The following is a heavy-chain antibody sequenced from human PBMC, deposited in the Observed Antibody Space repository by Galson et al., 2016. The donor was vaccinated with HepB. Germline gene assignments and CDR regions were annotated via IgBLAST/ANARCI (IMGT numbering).Heavy chain of an antibody. J-gene: IGHJ4*02. CDR1: GFTFRDYG. D-gene: IGHD1/OR15-1a*01. CDR2: IRNDGVNT. V-gene: IGHV3-23*01. Sequence: SLRLSCAASGFTFRDYGMSWVRQAPGKGLEWVASIRNDGVNTHYADSVKGRFTISRDNSRNTLYLQMNSLRVEDTAVYYCASQLWNTDYWGQGTRVIVSS. CDR3: ASQLWNTDY.